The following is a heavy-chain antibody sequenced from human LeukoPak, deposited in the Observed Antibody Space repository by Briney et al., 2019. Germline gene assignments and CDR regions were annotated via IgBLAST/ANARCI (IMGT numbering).Heavy chain of an antibody. D-gene: IGHD6-19*01. CDR1: GFPFSSYA. J-gene: IGHJ4*02. CDR2: ISYDGGNK. CDR3: AKDIEEWLVKGGGCFDY. Sequence: GSLRLSCAASGFPFSSYAMHWVRQAPGKGREWVAAISYDGGNKYYADSVKGRFTISRDNSKNTLYLQMNSLRAEDTAVYYCAKDIEEWLVKGGGCFDYWGQGTLVTVSS. V-gene: IGHV3-30*04.